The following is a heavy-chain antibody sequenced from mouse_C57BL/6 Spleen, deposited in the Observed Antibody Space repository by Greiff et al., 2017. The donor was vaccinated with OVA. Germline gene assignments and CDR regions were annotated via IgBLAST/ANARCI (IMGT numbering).Heavy chain of an antibody. CDR1: GYTFTSYW. V-gene: IGHV1-55*01. Sequence: LQQPGAELVKPGASVKMSCKASGYTFTSYWITWVKQRPGQGLEWIGDIYPGSGSTNYNEKFKSKATLTVDTSSSTAYMQLSSLTSEDSAVYYCAYGYDRFNYAMDYWGQGTSVTVSS. J-gene: IGHJ4*01. CDR3: AYGYDRFNYAMDY. CDR2: IYPGSGST. D-gene: IGHD2-2*01.